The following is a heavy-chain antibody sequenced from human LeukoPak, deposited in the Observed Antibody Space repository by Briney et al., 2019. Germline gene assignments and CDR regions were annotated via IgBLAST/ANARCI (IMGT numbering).Heavy chain of an antibody. V-gene: IGHV1-8*01. Sequence: GASVKVSCKASGYAFTSYDINWVRQATGQGLEWMGWMNPNSGNTGYAQKFHGRVTMTRNTSISTAYMELSSLRSEDTAVYYCARAMGYYYDSSGYYYAGLAFDIWGQGTMVTVSS. D-gene: IGHD3-22*01. CDR1: GYAFTSYD. J-gene: IGHJ3*02. CDR2: MNPNSGNT. CDR3: ARAMGYYYDSSGYYYAGLAFDI.